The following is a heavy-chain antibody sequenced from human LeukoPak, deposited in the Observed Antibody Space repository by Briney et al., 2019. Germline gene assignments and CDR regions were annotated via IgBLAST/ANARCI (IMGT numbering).Heavy chain of an antibody. CDR1: GYSFTNYW. CDR3: ATGASKVTTDFANY. V-gene: IGHV5-10-1*01. Sequence: PGDSLTISCKPSGYSFTNYWISWVRKMPGKGLEWLGRIDPRDSYTKYSPSFEGHVTISVDKSISSAFLQWNSRKASDSAMYYCATGASKVTTDFANYWGQGTQVAVSS. J-gene: IGHJ4*02. CDR2: IDPRDSYT. D-gene: IGHD4-17*01.